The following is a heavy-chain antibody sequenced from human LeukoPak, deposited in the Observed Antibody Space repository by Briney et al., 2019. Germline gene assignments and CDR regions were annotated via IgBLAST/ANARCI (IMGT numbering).Heavy chain of an antibody. J-gene: IGHJ4*02. V-gene: IGHV1-24*01. CDR1: GYTLTELS. CDR2: FDPEDGET. CDR3: HGGPSKMVRERDFDY. D-gene: IGHD3-10*01. Sequence: ASVKVSCKVSGYTLTELSMHWVRQAPGKGLEWMGGFDPEDGETIYAQKFQGRVTMTEDTSTDTAYMELSSLRSEDTAVYYCHGGPSKMVRERDFDYWGQGTLVTVSS.